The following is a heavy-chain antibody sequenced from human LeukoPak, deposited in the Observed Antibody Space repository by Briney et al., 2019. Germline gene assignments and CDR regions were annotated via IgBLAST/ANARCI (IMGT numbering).Heavy chain of an antibody. D-gene: IGHD3-10*01. CDR3: ARRVGSGSESGVLDY. Sequence: PSETLSLTCTVSGGSISSSSYYWGWIRQPPGKGLEWIGSIYYSGSTYYNPSLKSRVTISVDTSKNQFSLKLSSVTAADTAVYYCARRVGSGSESGVLDYWGQGTLVTVSS. CDR1: GGSISSSSYY. CDR2: IYYSGST. J-gene: IGHJ4*02. V-gene: IGHV4-39*01.